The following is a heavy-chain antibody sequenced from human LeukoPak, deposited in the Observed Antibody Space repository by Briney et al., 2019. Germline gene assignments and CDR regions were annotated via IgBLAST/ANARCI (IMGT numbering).Heavy chain of an antibody. J-gene: IGHJ4*02. D-gene: IGHD1-26*01. CDR1: GFTFNSYG. CDR3: AKGASGPDD. CDR2: ISYDGKNK. V-gene: IGHV3-30*18. Sequence: LAGGSLRLSCAASGFTFNSYGMHWVRQAPGKGLEWVAVISYDGKNKYQADSVKGRLTISRDNSKNTLYLQMNSLRAEDTAIYYCAKGASGPDDWGQGTLVTVSS.